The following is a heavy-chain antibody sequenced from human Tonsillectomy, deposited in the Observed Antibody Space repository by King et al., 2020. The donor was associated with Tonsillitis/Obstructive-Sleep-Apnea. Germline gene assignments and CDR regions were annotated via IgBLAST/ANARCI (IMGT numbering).Heavy chain of an antibody. CDR1: GFTFRSYW. CDR3: ARDHVMDS. CDR2: VKPDGRWK. Sequence: VQLVESGGGLVQPGGSLRLSCAASGFTFRSYWMSWVRQAPGKGLEWVANVKPDGRWKYYVDSVKGRFSISRNNAKSSLYLQLNSLRAEDTAVYYCARDHVMDSWGQGTLVTVSS. V-gene: IGHV3-7*04. J-gene: IGHJ4*02.